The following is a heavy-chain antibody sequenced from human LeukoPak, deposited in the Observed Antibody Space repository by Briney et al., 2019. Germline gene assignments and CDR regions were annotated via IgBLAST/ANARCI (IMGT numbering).Heavy chain of an antibody. CDR3: AKASSGYDPYDAFDI. CDR2: ISYDGSNK. Sequence: GGSLRLSCAASGFTFSSYAMHWVRQAPGKGLEWVAVISYDGSNKYYADSVKGRFTISRDNSKNTLYLRMNSLRAEDTALYYCAKASSGYDPYDAFDIWGQGTMVTVSS. J-gene: IGHJ3*02. V-gene: IGHV3-30-3*01. CDR1: GFTFSSYA. D-gene: IGHD5-12*01.